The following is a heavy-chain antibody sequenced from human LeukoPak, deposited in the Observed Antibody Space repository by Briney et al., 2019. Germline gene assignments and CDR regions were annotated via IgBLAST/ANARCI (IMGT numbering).Heavy chain of an antibody. D-gene: IGHD3-22*01. J-gene: IGHJ4*02. CDR2: INSEGSST. CDR1: GFTFSNYC. V-gene: IGHV3-74*01. Sequence: GGSLRLSCAASGFTFSNYCMHWARQAPGKGLVWVSRINSEGSSTTSADSLKGRFTISRDNAKNTLYLQMNSLGAGDTAVYYCAKDTYYDSSGYHYGVDYWGQGNLVTVSS. CDR3: AKDTYYDSSGYHYGVDY.